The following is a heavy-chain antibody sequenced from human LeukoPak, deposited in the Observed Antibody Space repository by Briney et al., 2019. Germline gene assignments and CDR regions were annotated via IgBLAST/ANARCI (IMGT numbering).Heavy chain of an antibody. CDR2: ISGSGVTT. V-gene: IGHV3-23*01. D-gene: IGHD1-26*01. CDR1: GFTFSSYA. CDR3: AKKVVVGATSPYSDFQD. Sequence: GGSLGLSCVASGFTFSSYAMSWVRQAPGKGLEWVSAISGSGVTTHYAGSVKGRFSISRDNSENTLYLQMNSLRAEDTALYYCAKKVVVGATSPYSDFQDWGQGTLATVSS. J-gene: IGHJ1*01.